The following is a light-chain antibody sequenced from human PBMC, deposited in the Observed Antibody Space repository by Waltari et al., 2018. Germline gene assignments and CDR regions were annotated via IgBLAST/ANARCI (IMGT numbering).Light chain of an antibody. V-gene: IGLV2-14*03. CDR3: SSYTSGSTVI. J-gene: IGLJ2*01. CDR1: SSDVGGYNY. Sequence: QSALTQPASVSGSPGQSIAISCTGTSSDVGGYNYVSWYQQYPGRAPKLMISDVSKRPSGVSHRFSGSKSGNTASLTISGLQAADETDYYCSSYTSGSTVIFGGGTKLTVL. CDR2: DVS.